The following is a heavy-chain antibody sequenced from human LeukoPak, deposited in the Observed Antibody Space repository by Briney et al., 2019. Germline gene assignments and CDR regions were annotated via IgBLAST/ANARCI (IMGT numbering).Heavy chain of an antibody. CDR1: GFTFSSSW. Sequence: GGTLRLSCAASGFTFSSSWMHWVCQAPEKGLEWVADIKCDGSEKYYVDSVKGRLTISRDNAKNSLYLQVKSLRAEDIRWGSYSLIDYWGQGTLVTDCS. V-gene: IGHV3-52*01. D-gene: IGHD3-16*01. CDR3: SLIDY. CDR2: IKCDGSEK. J-gene: IGHJ4*02.